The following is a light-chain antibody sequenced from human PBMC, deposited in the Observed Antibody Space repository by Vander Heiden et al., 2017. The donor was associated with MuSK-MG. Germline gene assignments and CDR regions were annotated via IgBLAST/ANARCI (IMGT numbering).Light chain of an antibody. V-gene: IGKV1-39*01. CDR1: QSISMS. CDR2: AAS. CDR3: QQSYSTPRT. Sequence: DIQMTQSPSSLSASVGDRVTITCRASQSISMSLNWYQQKPGKAPNLLIFAASSLQSGVPSRFSGSGSGTDFTLTISSLQPEDFATYYCQQSYSTPRTFGQGTKLEIK. J-gene: IGKJ2*02.